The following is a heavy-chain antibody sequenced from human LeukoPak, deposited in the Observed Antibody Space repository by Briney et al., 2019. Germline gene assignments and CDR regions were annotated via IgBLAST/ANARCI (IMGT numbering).Heavy chain of an antibody. Sequence: PSQTLSLTCTVSGVSISSGGYYWSWIRQHPGKGLEWIGYIYYSGSTYYNPSLKSRVTISVDTSKNQFSLKLSSVTAADTAVYYRARDNYDILTGYPLYYFDYWGQGTLVTVSS. CDR2: IYYSGST. D-gene: IGHD3-9*01. V-gene: IGHV4-31*03. CDR3: ARDNYDILTGYPLYYFDY. CDR1: GVSISSGGYY. J-gene: IGHJ4*02.